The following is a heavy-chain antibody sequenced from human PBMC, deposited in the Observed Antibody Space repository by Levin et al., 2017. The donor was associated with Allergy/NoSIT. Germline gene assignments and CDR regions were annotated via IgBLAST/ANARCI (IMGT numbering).Heavy chain of an antibody. CDR1: GYTLTELS. D-gene: IGHD2-15*01. V-gene: IGHV1-24*01. CDR3: ATLPRGWFRTSRWFDP. Sequence: ASVKVSCKVSGYTLTELSMHWVRQAPGKGLEWMGGFDPEDGETIYAQKFQGRVTMTEDTSTDTAYMELSSLRSEDTAVYYCATLPRGWFRTSRWFDPWGQGTLVTVSS. CDR2: FDPEDGET. J-gene: IGHJ5*02.